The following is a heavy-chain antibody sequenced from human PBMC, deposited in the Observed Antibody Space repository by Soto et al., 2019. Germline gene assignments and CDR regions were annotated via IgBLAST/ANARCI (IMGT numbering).Heavy chain of an antibody. CDR2: IYYSGST. V-gene: IGHV4-39*01. CDR3: ARHLEAAPRDAFDI. Sequence: SQTLSLTCIVSGGSISSSSYYWGWIRQPPGKGLEWIGSIYYSGSTYYNPSLKSRVTISVDTSKNQFSLKLSSVTAADTAVYYCARHLEAAPRDAFDIWGQGTMVTVSS. J-gene: IGHJ3*02. D-gene: IGHD6-13*01. CDR1: GGSISSSSYY.